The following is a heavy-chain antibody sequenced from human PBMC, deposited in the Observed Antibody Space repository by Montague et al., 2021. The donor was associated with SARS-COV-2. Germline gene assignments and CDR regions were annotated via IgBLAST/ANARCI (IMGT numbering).Heavy chain of an antibody. CDR3: ARDNYDYVWGSYRYIY. V-gene: IGHV3-30*04. D-gene: IGHD3-16*02. CDR2: ISYDGSNK. Sequence: SLRLSFAASGFTFSSYAMHWVRQAPGKGLEWVAVISYDGSNKYYADSVKGRFTISRDNSKNTLYLQMNSLRAEDTAVYYSARDNYDYVWGSYRYIYWGQGTLVTVSS. J-gene: IGHJ4*02. CDR1: GFTFSSYA.